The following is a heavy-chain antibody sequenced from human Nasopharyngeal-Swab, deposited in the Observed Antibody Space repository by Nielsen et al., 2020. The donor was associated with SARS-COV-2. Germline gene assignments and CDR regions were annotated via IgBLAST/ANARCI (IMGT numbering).Heavy chain of an antibody. V-gene: IGHV5-10-1*01. CDR3: ARRVSGRPWFDS. J-gene: IGHJ5*01. D-gene: IGHD3-10*01. Sequence: GALRLSCKGSGYNFRNYWISWVRQVPGKGLEWMGRIDSSDSYTDYSPSFQGHVTISSDKSTSTSYLQWTSLQASDTAMYYCARRVSGRPWFDSWGQGTLVTVSS. CDR1: GYNFRNYW. CDR2: IDSSDSYT.